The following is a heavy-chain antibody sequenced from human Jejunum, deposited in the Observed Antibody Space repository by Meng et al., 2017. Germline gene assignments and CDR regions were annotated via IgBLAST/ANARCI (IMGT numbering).Heavy chain of an antibody. J-gene: IGHJ4*02. CDR1: GFTFSSYA. CDR3: ARDPTAVANKPQYYFDY. Sequence: GESLKISCAASGFTFSSYAMHWVRQAPGKRLEWVAVISYSGGNNKYYADSVKGRFTIYRDNSKNTLYLQMDSLRAEDTAVYYCARDPTAVANKPQYYFDYWGQETLVTVSS. CDR2: ISYSGGNNK. D-gene: IGHD6-19*01. V-gene: IGHV3-30*04.